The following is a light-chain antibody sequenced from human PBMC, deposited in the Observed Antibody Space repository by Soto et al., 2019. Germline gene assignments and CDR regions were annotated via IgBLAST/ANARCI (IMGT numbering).Light chain of an antibody. V-gene: IGKV3-15*01. CDR1: QSVSSN. Sequence: EIVMTQSPATLSVSPGERATLSCRASQSVSSNLAWYQQKPGQAPRLLIYGASTSATGIPARFSGSRSGTEFTLTISSLQSEDFAVYYCQQYNNWPPGRTFGQGTKVEIK. CDR2: GAS. J-gene: IGKJ1*01. CDR3: QQYNNWPPGRT.